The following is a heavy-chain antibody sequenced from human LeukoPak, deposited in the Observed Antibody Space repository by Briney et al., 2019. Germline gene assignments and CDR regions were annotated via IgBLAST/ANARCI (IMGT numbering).Heavy chain of an antibody. CDR2: IQYDGKEI. CDR1: GFTFSSYG. Sequence: GGSLRLSCAASGFTFSSYGMHWVRQAPGKGLEWVAFIQYDGKEIYYTDSVKGRFTISRDNSKNTLYLQMNSLRTDDTAVYYCAREPEAGYFDYWGQGTLVTVSS. V-gene: IGHV3-30*02. J-gene: IGHJ4*02. D-gene: IGHD1-14*01. CDR3: AREPEAGYFDY.